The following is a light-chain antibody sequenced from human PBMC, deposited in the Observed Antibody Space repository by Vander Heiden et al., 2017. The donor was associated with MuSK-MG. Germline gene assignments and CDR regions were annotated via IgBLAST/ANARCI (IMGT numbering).Light chain of an antibody. J-gene: IGKJ1*01. CDR1: QGVNIY. CDR2: PAS. Sequence: VFWMTPSPSLLSASTGARVTINCRVSQGVNIYVAWYQQKPGKAPELLITPASTLQGGVPARFSVSGSGTDFTLTINSLQFEDVSTYYCQQYYTPPITFGQGTRVEIK. V-gene: IGKV1D-8*03. CDR3: QQYYTPPIT.